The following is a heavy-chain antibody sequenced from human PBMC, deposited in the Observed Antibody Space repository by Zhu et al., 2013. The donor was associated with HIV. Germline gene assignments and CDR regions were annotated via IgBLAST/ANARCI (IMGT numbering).Heavy chain of an antibody. J-gene: IGHJ1*01. V-gene: IGHV4-38-2*02. CDR3: ARTVINEYFQY. CDR1: GYSITSGYY. Sequence: QVQLQESGPGLVKPSETLSLTCSVSGYSITSGYYWGWIRQPPGKGLEWIGSIYQTGSTYYNPSLRSRVTISVDTSKNQFSLKVSSVTAADTAVYYCARTVINEYFQYWGQGALVTVSS. CDR2: IYQTGST. D-gene: IGHD2-21*01.